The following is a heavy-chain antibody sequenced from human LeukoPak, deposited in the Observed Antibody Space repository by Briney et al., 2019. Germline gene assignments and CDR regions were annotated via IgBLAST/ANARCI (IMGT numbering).Heavy chain of an antibody. D-gene: IGHD3-22*01. CDR2: ISGSGGST. CDR1: GFTFSGSA. V-gene: IGHV3-23*01. CDR3: AILGDSSGYSPGFVY. Sequence: TGGSLRLSCAASGFTFSGSAMSWVRQAPGKGLEWVSAISGSGGSTYYADSVKGRFTISRDNSKNTLYLQMNSLRAEDTAVYYCAILGDSSGYSPGFVYWGQGTLVTVSS. J-gene: IGHJ4*02.